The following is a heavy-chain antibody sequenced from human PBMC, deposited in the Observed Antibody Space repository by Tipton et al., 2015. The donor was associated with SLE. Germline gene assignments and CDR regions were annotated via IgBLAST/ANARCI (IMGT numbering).Heavy chain of an antibody. V-gene: IGHV3-21*03. CDR3: AKEDMEYFDY. D-gene: IGHD2-15*01. Sequence: SLRLSCAASGFTFSSYSMNWVRQAPGKGLEWVPSISSSSSYISYADSVKGRFTISRNNAKNSLYLQMNSLRAEDTAVYYCAKEDMEYFDYWGQGTLVTVSS. J-gene: IGHJ4*02. CDR2: ISSSSSYI. CDR1: GFTFSSYS.